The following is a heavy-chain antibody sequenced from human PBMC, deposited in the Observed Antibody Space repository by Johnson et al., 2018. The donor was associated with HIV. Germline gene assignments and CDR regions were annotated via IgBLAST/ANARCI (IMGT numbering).Heavy chain of an antibody. CDR1: GFTFSSYW. Sequence: VQLVESGGGLVQPGGSLRLSCAASGFTFSSYWMSWVRQAPGKRLEWVANVKQGGSEKYSVDSVKGRFIISRDNANNSLYLQMNSLRAEDTAVYYCATLNGHAFDIWGQGTMVTVSS. V-gene: IGHV3-7*05. J-gene: IGHJ3*02. CDR2: VKQGGSEK. CDR3: ATLNGHAFDI.